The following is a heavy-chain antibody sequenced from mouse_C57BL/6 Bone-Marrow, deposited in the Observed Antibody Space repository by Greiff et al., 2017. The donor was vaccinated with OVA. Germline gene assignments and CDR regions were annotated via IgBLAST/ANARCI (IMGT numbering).Heavy chain of an antibody. CDR3: ARYRDYDYGLHYFDY. J-gene: IGHJ2*01. V-gene: IGHV7-3*01. Sequence: EVQLVESGGGLVQPGGSLSLSCAASGFTFTDYYMSWVRQPPGKALEWLGFIRNKANGYTTEYSASVKGRFTISRDNSQSILYLQMNALRAEDSATYYCARYRDYDYGLHYFDYWGQGTTLTVSS. CDR1: GFTFTDYY. D-gene: IGHD2-4*01. CDR2: IRNKANGYTT.